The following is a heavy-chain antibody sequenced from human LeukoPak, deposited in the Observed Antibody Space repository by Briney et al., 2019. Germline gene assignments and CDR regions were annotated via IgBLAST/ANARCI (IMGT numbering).Heavy chain of an antibody. CDR2: ISYDGSNK. D-gene: IGHD4-17*01. CDR3: AQDQADYGDYEYFQH. CDR1: GFTFSSYG. Sequence: GGSLRLSCAASGFTFSSYGMHWVRQAPGKGLEWVAVISYDGSNKYYADSVKGRFTISRDNSKNTLYLQMNSLRAEDTAVYYCAQDQADYGDYEYFQHWGQGTLVTVSS. V-gene: IGHV3-30*18. J-gene: IGHJ1*01.